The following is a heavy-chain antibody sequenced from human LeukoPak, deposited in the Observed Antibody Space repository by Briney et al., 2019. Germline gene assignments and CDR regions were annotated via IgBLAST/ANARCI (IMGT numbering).Heavy chain of an antibody. V-gene: IGHV1-69*04. CDR2: IIPILGIA. CDR3: ARVGGSSDAFDI. CDR1: GGTLSSYA. J-gene: IGHJ3*02. D-gene: IGHD6-6*01. Sequence: SVKVSCKASGGTLSSYAISWVRQAPGQGLEWMGRIIPILGIANYAQKFQGRVTITADKSTSTAYMELSSLRSEDTAVYYCARVGGSSDAFDIWGQGTMVTVSS.